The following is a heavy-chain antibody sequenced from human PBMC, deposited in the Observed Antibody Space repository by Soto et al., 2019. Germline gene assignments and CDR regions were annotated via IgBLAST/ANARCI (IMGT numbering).Heavy chain of an antibody. V-gene: IGHV1-24*01. CDR3: ATGSEYSYGRGGYYYGMDV. J-gene: IGHJ6*02. CDR2: FDPEDGET. Sequence: GASVNVSCKVSGYTLTELSMHWVRQAPGKGIEWMGGFDPEDGETIYAQKLQGRVTMTEDKSTDTAYMELSSLRSEDTAVYYCATGSEYSYGRGGYYYGMDVWGQGTTVTVSS. D-gene: IGHD5-18*01. CDR1: GYTLTELS.